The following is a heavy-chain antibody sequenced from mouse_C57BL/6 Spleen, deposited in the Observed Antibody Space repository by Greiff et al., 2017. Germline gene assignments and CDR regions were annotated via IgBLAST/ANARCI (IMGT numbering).Heavy chain of an antibody. CDR1: GFTFSNYW. CDR3: TRRENWGHFDY. Sequence: EVKVEESGGGLVQPGGSMKLSCVASGFTFSNYWMNWVRQSPEKGLEWVAQIRLKSDNYATHYAESVKGRFTISRDDSKSSVYLQMNHLRAEDTGIYYCTRRENWGHFDYWGQGTTLTVSS. CDR2: IRLKSDNYAT. D-gene: IGHD4-1*01. J-gene: IGHJ2*01. V-gene: IGHV6-3*01.